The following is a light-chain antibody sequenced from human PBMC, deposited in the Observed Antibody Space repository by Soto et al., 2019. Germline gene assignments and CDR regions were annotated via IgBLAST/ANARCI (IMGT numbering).Light chain of an antibody. Sequence: DVQMTQSPSTLSASVGERVTITCRASQSIDNWVAWYQQKPGKAPKLLIWKTSLLQCGVPSRFSGRGSGTEFTLTISSLQPDDVGSYFYQQYNKFSWTFGQGTKVEIK. J-gene: IGKJ1*01. CDR2: KTS. CDR3: QQYNKFSWT. CDR1: QSIDNW. V-gene: IGKV1-5*03.